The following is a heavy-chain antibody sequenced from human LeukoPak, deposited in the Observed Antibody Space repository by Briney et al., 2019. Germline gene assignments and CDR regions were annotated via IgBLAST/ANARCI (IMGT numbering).Heavy chain of an antibody. D-gene: IGHD3-22*01. CDR1: GFIFNNYG. CDR2: ISNDGGGT. J-gene: IGHJ5*02. Sequence: GGSLRLSCAASGFIFNNYGLIWVRQAPGKGLEWVSAISNDGGGTNYADFVKGRFTISRDNSKNTLFLQMNRLRAEDTALYYCAKGSSGYFVDLWGQGTLVTVSS. CDR3: AKGSSGYFVDL. V-gene: IGHV3-23*01.